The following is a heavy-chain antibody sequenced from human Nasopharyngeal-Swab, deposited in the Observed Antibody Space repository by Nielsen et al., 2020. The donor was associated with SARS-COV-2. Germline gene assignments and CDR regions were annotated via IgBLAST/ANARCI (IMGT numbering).Heavy chain of an antibody. CDR2: IYYSGST. CDR3: VREGDSSGQGGFDP. V-gene: IGHV4-39*02. J-gene: IGHJ5*02. Sequence: SETLSLTCTVSGGSISSSSYYWGWIRQPPGKGLEWIGSIYYSGSTYYNPSLKSRVTISVDTSKNQFSLKLSSVTAADTAVYYCVREGDSSGQGGFDPWGQGTLVTVSS. D-gene: IGHD3-22*01. CDR1: GGSISSSSYY.